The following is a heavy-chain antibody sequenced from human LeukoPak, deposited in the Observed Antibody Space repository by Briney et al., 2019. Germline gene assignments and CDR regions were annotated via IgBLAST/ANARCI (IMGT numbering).Heavy chain of an antibody. J-gene: IGHJ3*02. CDR3: ANVGNSGAFEI. D-gene: IGHD4-23*01. V-gene: IGHV3-64*02. CDR2: ITNNGRYT. CDR1: GFTFSSYA. Sequence: GGSLRLSCAASGFTFSSYAMHWVRQAPGKGLEYVSAITNNGRYTYYADSVKGRLTISRDNSKNTLYLQMDSLRAEDMAVYYCANVGNSGAFEIWGQGTMVTVSS.